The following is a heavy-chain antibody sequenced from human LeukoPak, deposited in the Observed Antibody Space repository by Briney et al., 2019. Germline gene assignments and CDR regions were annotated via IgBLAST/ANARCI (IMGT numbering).Heavy chain of an antibody. J-gene: IGHJ4*02. D-gene: IGHD6-13*01. CDR1: GYTFTGYY. V-gene: IGHV1-2*02. CDR3: ARDEGSSWSLGFDY. Sequence: GASVKVSCKASGYTFTGYYMHWVRQAPGQGLEWMGWINPNSGGTNYAQKFQGRVTMTRDTSISTAYMELSRLRSDDTAVYYCARDEGSSWSLGFDYWGQGTLVTVSS. CDR2: INPNSGGT.